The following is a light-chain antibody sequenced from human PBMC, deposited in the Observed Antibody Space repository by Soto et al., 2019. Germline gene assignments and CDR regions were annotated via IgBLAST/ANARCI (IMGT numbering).Light chain of an antibody. CDR2: LDS. Sequence: DIVLTQSPLSLPVTPGEPDSISCRSSQSLLHSNGNIYLDWYLQKPGQSPQLLIYLDSIRASGVPDRFSGSGSGTDFTLKITRVEAEDVGVYYCMQAIQAPRTFGLGTKVEIK. V-gene: IGKV2-28*01. J-gene: IGKJ1*01. CDR3: MQAIQAPRT. CDR1: QSLLHSNGNIY.